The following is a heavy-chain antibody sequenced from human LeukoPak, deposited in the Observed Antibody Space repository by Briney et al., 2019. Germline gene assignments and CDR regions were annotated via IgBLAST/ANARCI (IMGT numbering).Heavy chain of an antibody. CDR2: IIPIFGTA. V-gene: IGHV1-69*13. Sequence: SVKVSCKASGGTFSSYAISWVRQAPGQGLEWMGGIIPIFGTANYAQKFQGRVTITADESTSTAYMELSSLRSEDTAVYYCAREPGSSYGLDYWGQGTLVTVSS. D-gene: IGHD5-18*01. J-gene: IGHJ4*02. CDR3: AREPGSSYGLDY. CDR1: GGTFSSYA.